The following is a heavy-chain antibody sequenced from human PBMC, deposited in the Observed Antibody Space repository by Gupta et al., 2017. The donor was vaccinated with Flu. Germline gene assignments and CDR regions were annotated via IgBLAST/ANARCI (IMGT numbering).Heavy chain of an antibody. CDR3: AKGANWAFEI. CDR2: ILGSGSNT. D-gene: IGHD1-1*01. V-gene: IGHV3-23*01. CDR1: GLTLSSYA. J-gene: IGHJ3*02. Sequence: EVQLLESGEGLAQPGGYLRLSCAASGLTLSSYAMRWVRQAPGKGVEWFSTILGSGSNTYYADSVKGRFTISGDSSKKTVYLQMNSLRAEDTAVYYCAKGANWAFEIWGQGTMVTVSS.